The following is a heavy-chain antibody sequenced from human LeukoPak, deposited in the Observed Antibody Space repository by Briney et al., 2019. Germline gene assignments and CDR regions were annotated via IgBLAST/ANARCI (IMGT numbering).Heavy chain of an antibody. D-gene: IGHD5/OR15-5a*01. V-gene: IGHV3-23*01. Sequence: TGGSLRLSCGASGFTFSSYGMSWVRQAPGKGLEWVSGISGSGGGTYYADSVKGRFTISRDNSKNTLYLQMNSLRAEDTAMYYCARENLESTVPMQYWGQGTLVTVSS. CDR3: ARENLESTVPMQY. CDR2: ISGSGGGT. J-gene: IGHJ4*02. CDR1: GFTFSSYG.